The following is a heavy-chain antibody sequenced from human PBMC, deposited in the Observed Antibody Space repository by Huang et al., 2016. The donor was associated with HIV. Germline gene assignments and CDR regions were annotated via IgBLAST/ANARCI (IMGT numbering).Heavy chain of an antibody. CDR2: SIPIFGTT. CDR1: GGSFSNHV. CDR3: ARESNIVVVPHTIKFFDY. Sequence: QVQLVQSGAEVKKPGSSVKVSCKASGGSFSNHVFSWVRQGPGQGLEWMGGSIPIFGTTNYAQKCQGRVTITADESTGTAYLELSSLRSEDTAVYFCARESNIVVVPHTIKFFDYWGQGTLVTVSS. D-gene: IGHD2-2*01. J-gene: IGHJ4*02. V-gene: IGHV1-69*01.